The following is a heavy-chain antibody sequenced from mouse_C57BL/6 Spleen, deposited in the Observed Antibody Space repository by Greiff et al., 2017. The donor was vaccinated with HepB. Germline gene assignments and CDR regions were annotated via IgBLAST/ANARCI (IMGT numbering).Heavy chain of an antibody. Sequence: EVHLVESGEGLVKPGGSLKLSCAASGFTFSSYAMSWVRQTPEKRLEWVAYISSGGDYIYYADTVKGRFTISRDNARNTLYLQMSSLKSEDTAMYYCTRKTNYDYFDYWGQGTTLTVSS. CDR3: TRKTNYDYFDY. CDR2: ISSGGDYI. J-gene: IGHJ2*01. V-gene: IGHV5-9-1*02. D-gene: IGHD5-5*01. CDR1: GFTFSSYA.